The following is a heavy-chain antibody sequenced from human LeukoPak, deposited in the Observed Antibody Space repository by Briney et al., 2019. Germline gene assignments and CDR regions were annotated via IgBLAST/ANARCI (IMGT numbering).Heavy chain of an antibody. J-gene: IGHJ4*02. CDR3: GRVIAGAIDY. V-gene: IGHV3-7*01. CDR1: GFTFSGHS. CDR2: INLDGSGR. D-gene: IGHD6-13*01. Sequence: GGSLRLSCAASGFTFSGHSMTWVRQAPGKGLEWVANINLDGSGRFYMDFVQGRFTISRDNADNSMYLQMNSLRAEDTAVYYCGRVIAGAIDYWGQGTLVTVSS.